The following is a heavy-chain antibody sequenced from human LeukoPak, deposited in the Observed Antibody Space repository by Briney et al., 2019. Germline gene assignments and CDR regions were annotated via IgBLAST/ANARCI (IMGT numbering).Heavy chain of an antibody. V-gene: IGHV3-30*18. CDR3: AKDARIAAAGGPHYYYYGMDV. CDR1: GFTFSSYG. J-gene: IGHJ6*02. CDR2: ISYDGSNK. D-gene: IGHD6-13*01. Sequence: GGSLRLSCAASGFTFSSYGMHWVRQAPGKGLEWVAVISYDGSNKYYADSVKGRFTISRDNSKNTLYLQMNSLRAEDTAVYYCAKDARIAAAGGPHYYYYGMDVWGQGTTVTVSS.